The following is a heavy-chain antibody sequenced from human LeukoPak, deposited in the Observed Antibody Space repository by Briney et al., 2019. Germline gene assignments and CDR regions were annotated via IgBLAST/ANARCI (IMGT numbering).Heavy chain of an antibody. V-gene: IGHV3-23*01. CDR2: ISGSGAIT. D-gene: IGHD6-13*01. Sequence: GGSLRLCCAASGFTFSSYAMSWVRQATGKGLEWVSLISGSGAITYYADSVKGRFTISRDNSKNTLFLHMNSLRAEDTAIYYCAKRGAVAGSYYFDYWGQGTLVTVSS. CDR3: AKRGAVAGSYYFDY. J-gene: IGHJ4*02. CDR1: GFTFSSYA.